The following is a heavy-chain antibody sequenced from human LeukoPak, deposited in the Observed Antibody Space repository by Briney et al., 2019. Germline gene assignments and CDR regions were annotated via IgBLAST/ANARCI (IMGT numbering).Heavy chain of an antibody. CDR3: ARVAVAGPTGWFDS. CDR2: ISSTSAYI. D-gene: IGHD6-19*01. V-gene: IGHV3-21*01. CDR1: GFALRSYT. J-gene: IGHJ5*01. Sequence: GGSLRLSCAASGFALRSYTVTWVRQAPGKGLEWVSSISSTSAYIYYAESVKGRFSISRDNVDNVVHLQMSSLTNEDTAVYYCARVAVAGPTGWFDSWGQGTLVTVSS.